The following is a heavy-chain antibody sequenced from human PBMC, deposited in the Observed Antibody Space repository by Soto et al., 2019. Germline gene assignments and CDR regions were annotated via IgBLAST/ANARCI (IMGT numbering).Heavy chain of an antibody. Sequence: ASVKVSCKASGYTFTSYGISWVRQAPGQGLEWMGWISAYNGNTNYAQKLQGRVTMTTDTSTSTAYMELRSLRSDDTAVYYCAAIVVPAAIDNYYYGMDVWGQGTTVTVSS. V-gene: IGHV1-18*04. J-gene: IGHJ6*02. CDR2: ISAYNGNT. CDR1: GYTFTSYG. CDR3: AAIVVPAAIDNYYYGMDV. D-gene: IGHD2-2*01.